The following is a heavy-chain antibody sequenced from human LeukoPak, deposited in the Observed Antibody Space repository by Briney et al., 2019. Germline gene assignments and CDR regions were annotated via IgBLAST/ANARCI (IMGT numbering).Heavy chain of an antibody. CDR3: ARLRRSHADQ. Sequence: PSETLSLTWTVSGGSISNSHYYWGWIRQPPGKGLEWIGTLYYSVTTYYNPSLKSRVIISVDTSENQFSLKLSSVTAADTAVYYCARLRRSHADQWGQGTLVTVSS. D-gene: IGHD2-2*01. V-gene: IGHV4-39*01. CDR2: LYYSVTT. J-gene: IGHJ4*02. CDR1: GGSISNSHYY.